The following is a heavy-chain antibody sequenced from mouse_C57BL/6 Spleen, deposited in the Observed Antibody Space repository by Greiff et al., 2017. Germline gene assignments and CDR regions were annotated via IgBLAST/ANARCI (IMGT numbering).Heavy chain of an antibody. CDR1: GYSFTDYN. J-gene: IGHJ4*01. Sequence: VQLKQSGPELVKPGASVKISCKASGYSFTDYNMNWVKQSNGKSLEWIGVINPNYGTTSYNQKFKGKATLTVDQSSSTAYMQLNSLASEDSAVYYCERYYGSSWAMDYWGQGTSVTVSS. CDR3: ERYYGSSWAMDY. V-gene: IGHV1-39*01. CDR2: INPNYGTT. D-gene: IGHD1-1*01.